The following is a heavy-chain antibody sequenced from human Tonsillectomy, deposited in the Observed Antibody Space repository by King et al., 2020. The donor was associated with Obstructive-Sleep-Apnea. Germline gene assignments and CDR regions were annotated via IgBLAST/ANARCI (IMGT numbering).Heavy chain of an antibody. CDR1: GFTFRSYG. J-gene: IGHJ4*02. Sequence: QLVQSGGGVVQPGGSLRLSCAASGFTFRSYGMHWVRQAPGKGLGWVAFIRDDGSNDYYAESVKGRFTISRYNSKNTLYLQMNSLRAEDTAVYSCAKDYLAAAGVFDYWGQGTLVTVSS. CDR3: AKDYLAAAGVFDY. D-gene: IGHD6-25*01. V-gene: IGHV3-30*02. CDR2: IRDDGSND.